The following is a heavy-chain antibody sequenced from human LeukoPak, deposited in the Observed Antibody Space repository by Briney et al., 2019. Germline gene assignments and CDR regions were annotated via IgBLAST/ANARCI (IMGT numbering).Heavy chain of an antibody. J-gene: IGHJ4*02. D-gene: IGHD2-15*01. V-gene: IGHV3-48*02. Sequence: PGGSLRLSCAASGFTLSRERINWVRQAPGKGLEWVSYISSSGSTTHYADSVKGRFTISRDNAKNSMYLQINSLRDEDTAVYYCALGSPHTPFDYWGRGTLVTVSS. CDR3: ALGSPHTPFDY. CDR2: ISSSGSTT. CDR1: GFTLSRER.